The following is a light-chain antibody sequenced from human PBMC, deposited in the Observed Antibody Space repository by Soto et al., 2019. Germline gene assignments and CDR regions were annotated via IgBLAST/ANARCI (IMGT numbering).Light chain of an antibody. CDR2: DPS. J-gene: IGKJ2*01. CDR1: QSISKW. Sequence: DILMTQSPSTLSAPVGDTVTITCRASQSISKWVAWNQQKAGKAHNVLIFDPSTSDKGVPSRFSGSGSGTDFTLIITGRQPENFATYYSHKYDSYPYTFGQGTKLEI. V-gene: IGKV1-5*01. CDR3: HKYDSYPYT.